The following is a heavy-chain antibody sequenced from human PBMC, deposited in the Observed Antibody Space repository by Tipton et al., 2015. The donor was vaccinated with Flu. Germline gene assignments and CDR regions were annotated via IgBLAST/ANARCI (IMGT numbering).Heavy chain of an antibody. CDR1: GDSIRSDYY. J-gene: IGHJ5*02. V-gene: IGHV4-38-2*02. CDR2: IFPTGTT. CDR3: ARRDYSNYVSDPKNWFDP. Sequence: TLSLTCTISGDSIRSDYYWGWIRQPPGKGLEWIGHIFPTGTTYHKPSLKSRVTISINTSKNQLSLKVFSVTAADTAVYYGARRDYSNYVSDPKNWFDPWGKVILVTVSS. D-gene: IGHD4-11*01.